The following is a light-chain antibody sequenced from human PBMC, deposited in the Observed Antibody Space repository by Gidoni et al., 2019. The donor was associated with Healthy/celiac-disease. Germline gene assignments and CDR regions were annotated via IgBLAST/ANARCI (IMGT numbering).Light chain of an antibody. CDR2: AAS. V-gene: IGKV1-39*01. Sequence: DIQMTQSPSSLSASVGYRVTITCRASQSISSYLNWYQQKPGKAPKLLIYAASSLQSGVPSRFSGSGSGTDLTLTISSLQPEDFATYYCKQSYSTPWPFGQGTKVEIK. J-gene: IGKJ1*01. CDR1: QSISSY. CDR3: KQSYSTPWP.